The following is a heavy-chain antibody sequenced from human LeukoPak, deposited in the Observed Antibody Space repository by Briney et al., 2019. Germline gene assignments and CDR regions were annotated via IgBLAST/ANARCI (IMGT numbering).Heavy chain of an antibody. CDR3: ARHTSGYDPYIP. D-gene: IGHD5-12*01. V-gene: IGHV4-59*08. CDR1: GGSISSYY. J-gene: IGHJ5*02. CDR2: IYYSGST. Sequence: SETLSLTCTVSGGSISSYYWSWIRQPPGKGLEWIGYIYYSGSTNYNPSLKSRVTISVDTSKNQFSLKLSSVTAADTAVYYCARHTSGYDPYIPWGQGTLVTVSS.